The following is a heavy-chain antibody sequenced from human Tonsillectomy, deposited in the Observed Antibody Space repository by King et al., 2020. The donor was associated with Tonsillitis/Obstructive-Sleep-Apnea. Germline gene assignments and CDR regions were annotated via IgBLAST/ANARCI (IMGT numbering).Heavy chain of an antibody. CDR1: GFTFSNYG. CDR2: IWYDGSIK. CDR3: ARDLDDSTSQFDY. Sequence: VQLVESGGGVVQPGRSLTVSCSASGFTFSNYGMHWIRQAPGKGLQWVALIWYDGSIKYYADSVKGRFTISRDNSKSTLFLQMSSLRSEDTAVYYCARDLDDSTSQFDYW. J-gene: IGHJ4*01. D-gene: IGHD4-11*01. V-gene: IGHV3-33*01.